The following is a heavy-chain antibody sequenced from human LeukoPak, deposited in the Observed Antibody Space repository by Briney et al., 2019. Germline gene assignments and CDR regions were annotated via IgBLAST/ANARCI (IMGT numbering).Heavy chain of an antibody. CDR2: IYHSGST. J-gene: IGHJ4*02. Sequence: SETLSLTCTVSGYSISSGYYWGWIRQPPGKGLEWIGSIYHSGSTYYNPSLKSRVTISVDTSKNQFSLKLSSVTAADTAVYYCARRTTNIGWRPSESPSCFDYWGQGTLVTVSS. CDR3: ARRTTNIGWRPSESPSCFDY. D-gene: IGHD2/OR15-2a*01. CDR1: GYSISSGYY. V-gene: IGHV4-38-2*02.